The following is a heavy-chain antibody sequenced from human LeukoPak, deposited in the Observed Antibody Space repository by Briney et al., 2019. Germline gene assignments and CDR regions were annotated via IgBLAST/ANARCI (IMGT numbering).Heavy chain of an antibody. CDR2: IYYSGST. CDR3: ARDRGVTTPDAFDV. J-gene: IGHJ3*01. Sequence: SETLSLTCTVSGGSISSYYWSWIRQPPGKGLEWIGYIYYSGSTNYNPSLKSRVTISVDTSKNQFSLKLSSVTAADTAVYYCARDRGVTTPDAFDVWGQGTMVTVSS. D-gene: IGHD4-17*01. V-gene: IGHV4-59*01. CDR1: GGSISSYY.